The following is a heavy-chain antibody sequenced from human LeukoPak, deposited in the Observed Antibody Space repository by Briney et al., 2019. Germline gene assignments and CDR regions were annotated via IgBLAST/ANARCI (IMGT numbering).Heavy chain of an antibody. V-gene: IGHV3-30*02. Sequence: GGSLRLSCAASGFTFSSYGMHWVRQAPGKGLDWVAFIHHDGSNKYYADSVRGRFTISRDNSKSTLSLQMNSLRAEDTAIYYCATYRQVLLPFESWGQGTLVTVSS. D-gene: IGHD2-8*02. CDR1: GFTFSSYG. CDR2: IHHDGSNK. CDR3: ATYRQVLLPFES. J-gene: IGHJ4*02.